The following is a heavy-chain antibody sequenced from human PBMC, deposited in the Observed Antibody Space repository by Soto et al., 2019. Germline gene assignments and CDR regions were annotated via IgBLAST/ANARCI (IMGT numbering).Heavy chain of an antibody. CDR1: GFTFSRFG. CDR3: AKDHYYGSEKYSPPDY. J-gene: IGHJ4*02. D-gene: IGHD3-10*01. Sequence: QVQLVESGGGVVQPGRSLRLSCAASGFTFSRFGMHWVRQAPGKGLEWVALISHDGNNRFYADSVKGRFTISRDTSKNTLYLQMNSLRAEDTAVYYCAKDHYYGSEKYSPPDYWGQGILGTVSS. CDR2: ISHDGNNR. V-gene: IGHV3-30*18.